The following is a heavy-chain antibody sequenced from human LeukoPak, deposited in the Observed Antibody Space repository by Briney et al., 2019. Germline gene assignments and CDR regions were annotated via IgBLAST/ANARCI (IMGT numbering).Heavy chain of an antibody. J-gene: IGHJ3*02. Sequence: GGSLRLSCAASGFTFSSYWMSWVRQAPGKGLEWVANIKQDGSEKYYVDSVKGRFTISRDNAKNSLYLQMNSLRAEDTAVYYCARPLLYSSGWYSGAFDIWGQGTMVTVSS. CDR3: ARPLLYSSGWYSGAFDI. CDR1: GFTFSSYW. V-gene: IGHV3-7*01. CDR2: IKQDGSEK. D-gene: IGHD6-19*01.